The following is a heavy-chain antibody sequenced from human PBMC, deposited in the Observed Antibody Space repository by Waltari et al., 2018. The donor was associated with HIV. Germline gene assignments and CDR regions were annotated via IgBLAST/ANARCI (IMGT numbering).Heavy chain of an antibody. D-gene: IGHD2-2*01. V-gene: IGHV4-61*02. CDR3: ARTYCSSTSCYGGANWFDP. CDR1: GGSIRSGSYY. CDR2: IYTSGST. J-gene: IGHJ5*02. Sequence: QVQLQESGPGLVKPSQTLSLTCTVPGGSIRSGSYYWSWIRQPAGKGLELIGRIYTSGSTNYNPSLKSRVTISVDTSKNQFSLKLSSVTAADTAVYYCARTYCSSTSCYGGANWFDPWGQGTLVTVSS.